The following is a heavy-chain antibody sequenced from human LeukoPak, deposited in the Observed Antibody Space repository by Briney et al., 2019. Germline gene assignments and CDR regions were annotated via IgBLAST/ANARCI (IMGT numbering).Heavy chain of an antibody. CDR1: GGSFSGYY. J-gene: IGHJ6*03. V-gene: IGHV4-34*01. CDR2: INHSGSA. D-gene: IGHD5-12*01. Sequence: SETLSLTCAVYGGSFSGYYRSWIRQSPGKGLEWIGEINHSGSANYNPSLKSRVTISVDTSKNQFSLKLSSVTAADTAVYYCARADIVATIGGYYYYMDVWGKGTTVTVSS. CDR3: ARADIVATIGGYYYYMDV.